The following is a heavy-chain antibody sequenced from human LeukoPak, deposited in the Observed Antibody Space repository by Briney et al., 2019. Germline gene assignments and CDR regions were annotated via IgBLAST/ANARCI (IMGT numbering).Heavy chain of an antibody. CDR3: ANWLGGQPEIDY. D-gene: IGHD1-14*01. Sequence: PGRSLRLSCAASGFTFSSYAMSWVRQAPGKGLEWVAVISYDGSNKYYADSVKGRFTISRDNSKNTLYLQMNSLRAEDTAVYYCANWLGGQPEIDYWGQGTLVTVSS. V-gene: IGHV3-30*18. J-gene: IGHJ4*02. CDR1: GFTFSSYA. CDR2: ISYDGSNK.